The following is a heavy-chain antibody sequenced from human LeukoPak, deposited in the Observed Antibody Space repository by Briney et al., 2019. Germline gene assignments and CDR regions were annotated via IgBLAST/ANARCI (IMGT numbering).Heavy chain of an antibody. Sequence: SETLSLTCTVSGGSISSYYWSWIRQPPGKGLEWIGYIYYSGSTNYNPSLKSRVTISVDTSKNQFSLKLSSVTAADTAVYYCARDRSSSWYKALTNYYMDVWGKGTTVTVSS. V-gene: IGHV4-59*01. J-gene: IGHJ6*03. CDR2: IYYSGST. D-gene: IGHD6-13*01. CDR1: GGSISSYY. CDR3: ARDRSSSWYKALTNYYMDV.